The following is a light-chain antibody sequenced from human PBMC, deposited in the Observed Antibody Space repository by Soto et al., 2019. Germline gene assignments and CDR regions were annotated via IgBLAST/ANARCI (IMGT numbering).Light chain of an antibody. V-gene: IGKV1-5*01. CDR1: QSISNW. Sequence: DIQMTQSPSTLSASVGDRVTITCRSSQSISNWLAWYQQKPGKAPKLLTYDASSLESGVPSRFSGSVSGTEFTLTISSLQPDDFATYYCQQYNSYPYTFGQGTKLEIK. CDR3: QQYNSYPYT. CDR2: DAS. J-gene: IGKJ2*01.